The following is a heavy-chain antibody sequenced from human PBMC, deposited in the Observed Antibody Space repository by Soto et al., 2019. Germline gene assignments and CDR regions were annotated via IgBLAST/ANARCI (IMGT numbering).Heavy chain of an antibody. Sequence: SVRLSCAACGFPFSSYGMHWVRPAPGKGLEWVAVISYDGRNKYYADAVKGRFTISRDNSKNTLYLQMSSLRAEDTAVYYCVKDGSSGWPYFYDMDVWGQGTTVTVAS. CDR2: ISYDGRNK. CDR1: GFPFSSYG. J-gene: IGHJ6*02. CDR3: VKDGSSGWPYFYDMDV. V-gene: IGHV3-30*18. D-gene: IGHD6-19*01.